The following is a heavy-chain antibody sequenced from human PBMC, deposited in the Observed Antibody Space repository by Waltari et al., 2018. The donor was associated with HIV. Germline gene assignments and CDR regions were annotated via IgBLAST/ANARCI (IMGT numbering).Heavy chain of an antibody. D-gene: IGHD5-18*01. CDR1: GGSISSYY. Sequence: QVQLQESGPGLVKPSEILSLTCTVSGGSISSYYWSWIRQPAGKGLEWIGRIYTSGSTNYNPSLKSRVTMSVDTSKNQFSLKLSSVTAADTAVYYRARGRYSYGDGWFDPWGQGTLVTVSS. CDR2: IYTSGST. J-gene: IGHJ5*02. V-gene: IGHV4-4*07. CDR3: ARGRYSYGDGWFDP.